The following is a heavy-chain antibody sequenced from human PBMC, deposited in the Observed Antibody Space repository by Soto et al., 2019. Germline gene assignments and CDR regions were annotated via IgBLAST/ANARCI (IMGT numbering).Heavy chain of an antibody. Sequence: QLQLQESGPGLVKPSETLSLTCTVSGGSISSSSYYWGWIRQPPGKGLEWIGSLYYSGSTYYNPSCKRVATTSGDRPKTQYPRRLCSVTGADTAVYYCAGHIVYCSSTSCDMRGGYYYYYGMDVWGQGTTVAVSS. CDR1: GGSISSSSYY. CDR2: LYYSGST. CDR3: AGHIVYCSSTSCDMRGGYYYYYGMDV. D-gene: IGHD2-2*02. V-gene: IGHV4-39*01. J-gene: IGHJ6*02.